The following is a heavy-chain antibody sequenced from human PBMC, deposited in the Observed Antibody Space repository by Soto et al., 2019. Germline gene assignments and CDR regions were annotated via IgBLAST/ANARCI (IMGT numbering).Heavy chain of an antibody. CDR2: INSDGSTT. CDR1: GFTFSSNW. J-gene: IGHJ4*02. CDR3: ARGSSSWYVSFDY. D-gene: IGHD6-13*01. Sequence: GGSLRLSCAASGFTFSSNWMHWGRQAPGKGLVWVSRINSDGSTTSYADSVKGQFTISRDNAKNTLYLQMNSLRADDTAVYYCARGSSSWYVSFDYWGQGILVTVSS. V-gene: IGHV3-74*01.